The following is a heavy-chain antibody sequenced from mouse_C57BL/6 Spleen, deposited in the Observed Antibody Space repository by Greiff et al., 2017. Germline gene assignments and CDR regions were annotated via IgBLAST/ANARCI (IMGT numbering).Heavy chain of an antibody. CDR2: INPGSGGT. CDR1: GYAFTNYL. J-gene: IGHJ2*01. Sequence: QVQLQQSGAELVRPGTSVKVSCKASGYAFTNYLIEWVKQRPGQGLEWIGVINPGSGGTNYNEKFKGKATLTADKSSSTAYMQLSSLTSEDSAVXFGERITTVVATDDWGKGTTLTVSS. D-gene: IGHD1-1*01. V-gene: IGHV1-54*01. CDR3: ERITTVVATDD.